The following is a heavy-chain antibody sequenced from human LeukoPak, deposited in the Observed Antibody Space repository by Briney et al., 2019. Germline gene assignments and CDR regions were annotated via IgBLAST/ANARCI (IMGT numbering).Heavy chain of an antibody. V-gene: IGHV3-48*01. CDR2: ISSSSSTI. CDR1: GFTFSSYS. Sequence: GGSLRLSCAASGFTFSSYSMNWVRQAPGKGLEWVSYISSSSSTIYYADSVKGRFTISRDNAKNSLYLQMNSLRAEDTAVYSCARGLTGSGWRKYILDHTMDVWGQGTTVTVSS. D-gene: IGHD6-19*01. J-gene: IGHJ6*02. CDR3: ARGLTGSGWRKYILDHTMDV.